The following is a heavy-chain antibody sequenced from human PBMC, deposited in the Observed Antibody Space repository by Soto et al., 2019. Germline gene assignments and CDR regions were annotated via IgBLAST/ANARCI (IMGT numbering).Heavy chain of an antibody. CDR2: IDYSGST. D-gene: IGHD2-2*01. CDR3: ARLVPKDGGLLSSYFYGMDV. CDR1: GGSVSSGYYY. V-gene: IGHV4-61*01. J-gene: IGHJ6*02. Sequence: SETLSLTCTVSGGSVSSGYYYWSWIRQPPGKGLEWIGYIDYSGSTNDNSSLKSRVTMSVDTSKNQFSLKLSSVTAADTAVYYCARLVPKDGGLLSSYFYGMDVWGQGTTVTVSS.